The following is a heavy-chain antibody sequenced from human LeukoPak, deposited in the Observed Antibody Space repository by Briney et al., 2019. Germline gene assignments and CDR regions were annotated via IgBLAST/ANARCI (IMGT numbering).Heavy chain of an antibody. Sequence: GASVKVSCKASGYTFTDYYMNWVRQAPGQGLEWMGWFNPNSGGTNYAQKFQGRVTMTRDTSISTAYMELSRLRSDDTAVYYCARLTRQGRAFDIWGQGTMVTVSS. J-gene: IGHJ3*02. CDR3: ARLTRQGRAFDI. CDR1: GYTFTDYY. CDR2: FNPNSGGT. V-gene: IGHV1-2*02. D-gene: IGHD3-10*01.